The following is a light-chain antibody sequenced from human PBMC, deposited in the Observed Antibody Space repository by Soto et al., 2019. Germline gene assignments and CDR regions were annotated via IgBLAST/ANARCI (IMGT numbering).Light chain of an antibody. CDR1: SSDIGGYTY. CDR2: EVS. J-gene: IGLJ1*01. CDR3: TSYAGSNSYV. Sequence: QSVLPQPPSASGSPGQSVTISCTGTSSDIGGYTYVSWYQHHPGKAPKLMIYEVSKRPSGVPDRFSGSKSGNTASLTVSGLQAEDEADYYCTSYAGSNSYVFGTGTKVTVL. V-gene: IGLV2-8*01.